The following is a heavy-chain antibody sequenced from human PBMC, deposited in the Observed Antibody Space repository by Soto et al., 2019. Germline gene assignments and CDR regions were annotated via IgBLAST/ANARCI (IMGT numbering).Heavy chain of an antibody. J-gene: IGHJ5*02. CDR1: GYTFTDYY. CDR3: ARGGREFPRIPYDT. CDR2: INPNVGGT. V-gene: IGHV1-2*02. Sequence: QVQLVQSGAEVKKPGASVYVSCKASGYTFTDYYVHWVRQAPGQGLEWMGWINPNVGGTNYARKFQGRVTMTRDTSSSTVYMQLTRLRPDDTAIYYCARGGREFPRIPYDTWGQGTLVTVSS. D-gene: IGHD3-10*01.